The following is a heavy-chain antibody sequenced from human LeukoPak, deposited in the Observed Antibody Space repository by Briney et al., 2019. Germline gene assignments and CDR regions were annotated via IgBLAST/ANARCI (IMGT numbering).Heavy chain of an antibody. CDR3: ARQGVWVAAAGINWFDP. J-gene: IGHJ5*02. D-gene: IGHD6-13*01. V-gene: IGHV4-39*01. CDR2: IYYSGST. CDR1: GGSISSSSYY. Sequence: SETLSLTCTVSGGSISSSSYYWGWIRQPPGKGLEWIGSIYYSGSTYYNPSLKSRVTISVDTSKNQFSLKLSSVTAADTAVYYCARQGVWVAAAGINWFDPWGQGTLVTVSS.